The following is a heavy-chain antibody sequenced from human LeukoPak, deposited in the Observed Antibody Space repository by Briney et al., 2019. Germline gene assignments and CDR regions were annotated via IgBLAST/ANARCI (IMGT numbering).Heavy chain of an antibody. J-gene: IGHJ3*02. CDR2: ISYDGSNK. V-gene: IGHV3-30-3*01. Sequence: GGSLRLSCAASGFTFSSHAMHWVRQAPGKGLEWVAVISYDGSNKYYADSVKGRFTISRDNSKNTLYLQMNSLRAEDTAVYYCARSSLGSSDAFDIWGQGTMVTVSS. D-gene: IGHD6-6*01. CDR3: ARSSLGSSDAFDI. CDR1: GFTFSSHA.